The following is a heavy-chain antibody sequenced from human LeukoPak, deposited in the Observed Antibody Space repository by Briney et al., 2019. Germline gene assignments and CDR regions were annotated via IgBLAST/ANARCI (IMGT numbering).Heavy chain of an antibody. CDR3: ARQWELATFSEDFPGPAFDI. Sequence: GGSLRLSCAASRFIFNTVEMNGVRQAPGKGLEWVSYISSSATTKYYADSVKGRFTISRDNAKKALYLQMNSLRAEDTAVYYCARQWELATFSEDFPGPAFDIWGQGTVVSVSS. D-gene: IGHD5-24*01. J-gene: IGHJ3*02. V-gene: IGHV3-48*03. CDR1: RFIFNTVE. CDR2: ISSSATTK.